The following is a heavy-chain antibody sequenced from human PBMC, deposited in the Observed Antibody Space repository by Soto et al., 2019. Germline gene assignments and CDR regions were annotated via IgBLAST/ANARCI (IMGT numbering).Heavy chain of an antibody. J-gene: IGHJ6*02. V-gene: IGHV1-8*01. CDR1: GYTFTSYD. CDR3: ASLPSAISYYSAMDV. D-gene: IGHD3-3*02. CDR2: MKPNSGNT. Sequence: QVQLVQSGAEVKKPGASVKVSCKASGYTFTSYDINWVRQATGQGLEWMGWMKPNSGNTGYAQKSQGRVIMTRNTSIRTAYIALSSLRSPDTAVYYCASLPSAISYYSAMDVWGQGTTVTVSS.